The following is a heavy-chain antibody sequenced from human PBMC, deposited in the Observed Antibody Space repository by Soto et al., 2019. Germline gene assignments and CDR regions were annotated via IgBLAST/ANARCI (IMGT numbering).Heavy chain of an antibody. D-gene: IGHD2-2*01. CDR3: AKEQICSSTSCYHLPAGEQPDY. CDR1: GFTFSSYG. CDR2: ISYDGSNK. V-gene: IGHV3-30*18. J-gene: IGHJ4*02. Sequence: GGSLRLSCAASGFTFSSYGMHWVRQAPGKGLEWVAVISYDGSNKYYADSVKGRFTISRDNSKNTLYLQMNSLRAEDTAVYYCAKEQICSSTSCYHLPAGEQPDYWGQGTLVTVSS.